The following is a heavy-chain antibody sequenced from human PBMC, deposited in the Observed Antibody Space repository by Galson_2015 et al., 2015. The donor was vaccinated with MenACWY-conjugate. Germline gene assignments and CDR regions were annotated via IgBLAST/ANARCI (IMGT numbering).Heavy chain of an antibody. V-gene: IGHV2-70*12. D-gene: IGHD7-27*01. CDR3: ARRWGLLGPHFDY. CDR2: IDWDGDE. J-gene: IGHJ4*02. Sequence: ALVKPTQTLTVTCTFSGFSLGTSGMCVSWIRQPPGKALEWLALIDWDGDEYYNTSLKTRLSISKDTSKNQVVLTVTNMDPADTATYYCARRWGLLGPHFDYWGQGILVTVSS. CDR1: GFSLGTSGMC.